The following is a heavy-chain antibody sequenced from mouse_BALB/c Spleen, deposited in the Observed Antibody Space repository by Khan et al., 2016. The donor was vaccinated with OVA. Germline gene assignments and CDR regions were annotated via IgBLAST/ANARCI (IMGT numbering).Heavy chain of an antibody. J-gene: IGHJ3*01. D-gene: IGHD2-3*01. Sequence: EVELVESGGGLVQPGGSRKLSCAASGFTFSSFGMHWVRQAPEKGLEWVAYISSGRSTIYYADTVKGLFTISRDNPKNTLFLQMTMLRSEDTAMYYCARRGDGYPAWFAYWGQGTLVTVSA. CDR1: GFTFSSFG. CDR2: ISSGRSTI. CDR3: ARRGDGYPAWFAY. V-gene: IGHV5-17*02.